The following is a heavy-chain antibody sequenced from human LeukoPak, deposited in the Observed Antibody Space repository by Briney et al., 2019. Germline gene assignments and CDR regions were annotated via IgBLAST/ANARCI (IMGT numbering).Heavy chain of an antibody. V-gene: IGHV1-46*01. Sequence: ASVKVSCKASGYTFTSYHMHWVRQAPGQGLEWVGIIKPSGGSPTYAQKFQGRVTMTRDMSTSTVYMELSSLRSDDTAVYYCARGTTDYDMDVWGKGTTVTVSS. J-gene: IGHJ6*03. CDR3: ARGTTDYDMDV. CDR2: IKPSGGSP. CDR1: GYTFTSYH. D-gene: IGHD1-1*01.